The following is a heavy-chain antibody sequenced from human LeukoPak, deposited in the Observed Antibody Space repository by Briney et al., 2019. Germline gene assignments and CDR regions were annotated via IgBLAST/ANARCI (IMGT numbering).Heavy chain of an antibody. CDR1: GYTFADYY. V-gene: IGHV1-2*02. CDR3: ARAKLDDCGGDCDQYFQH. J-gene: IGHJ1*01. Sequence: ASVKVSCKASGYTFADYYFHWVRQAPGQGLEWMGWINPNDGGTQYAQKFQGRVTLTRDTSISTAYMELSRLTSDDTAVYYCARAKLDDCGGDCDQYFQHWGQGTLVTVSS. CDR2: INPNDGGT. D-gene: IGHD2-21*02.